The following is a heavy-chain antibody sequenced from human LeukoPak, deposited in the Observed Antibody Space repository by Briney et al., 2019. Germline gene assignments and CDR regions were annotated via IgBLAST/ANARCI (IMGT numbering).Heavy chain of an antibody. Sequence: PSETLSLTCAVYGGSFSGYYWGWIRQPPGKGLEWIGEINHSGSTNYNPSLKSRVTISVDTSKNQFSLKLSSVTAADTAVYYCARGLRVGATGVDYWGQGTLATVSS. D-gene: IGHD1-26*01. V-gene: IGHV4-34*01. J-gene: IGHJ4*02. CDR2: INHSGST. CDR3: ARGLRVGATGVDY. CDR1: GGSFSGYY.